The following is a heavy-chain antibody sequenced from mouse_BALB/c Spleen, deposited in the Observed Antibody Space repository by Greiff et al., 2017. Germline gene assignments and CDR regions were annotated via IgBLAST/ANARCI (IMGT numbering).Heavy chain of an antibody. CDR3: ARDGNSAWFAY. CDR2: ISSGGGST. Sequence: EVQGVESGGGLVKPGGSLKLSCAASGFAFSSYDMSWVRQTPEKRLEWVAYISSGGGSTYYPDTVTGRFTISRDNAKNTLYLQMSSLKSEDTAMYYCARDGNSAWFAYWGQGTLVTVSA. D-gene: IGHD2-1*01. J-gene: IGHJ3*01. CDR1: GFAFSSYD. V-gene: IGHV5-12-1*01.